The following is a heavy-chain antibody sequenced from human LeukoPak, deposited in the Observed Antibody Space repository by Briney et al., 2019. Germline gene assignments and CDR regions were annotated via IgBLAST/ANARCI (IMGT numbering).Heavy chain of an antibody. CDR1: GFTFSSYW. V-gene: IGHV3-7*01. Sequence: PGGSLRLSCAASGFTFSSYWMSWVRQAPGKGLEWVANIKQDGSEKYYGDSVKGRYPISRDNAKNSLYLQMNSLRVEDTAVYYCARLEYSSSSREFDYWGQGTLVTVSS. CDR2: IKQDGSEK. J-gene: IGHJ4*02. CDR3: ARLEYSSSSREFDY. D-gene: IGHD6-6*01.